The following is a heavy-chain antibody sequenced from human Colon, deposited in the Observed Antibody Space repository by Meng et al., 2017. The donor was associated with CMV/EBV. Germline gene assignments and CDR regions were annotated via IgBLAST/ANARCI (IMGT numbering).Heavy chain of an antibody. CDR2: INLSADTT. CDR1: GYSFNDY. CDR3: ARDRTSGWQPDF. V-gene: IGHV1-46*02. J-gene: IGHJ4*02. D-gene: IGHD3-3*01. Sequence: ASVKVACKTSGYSFNDYIHWVRQAPGQGLEWMAIINLSADTTVYAEKFRDRFTVTRDTSTATVYMELRKLQSNDTAVSFCARDRTSGWQPDFWGQGTLVTVSS.